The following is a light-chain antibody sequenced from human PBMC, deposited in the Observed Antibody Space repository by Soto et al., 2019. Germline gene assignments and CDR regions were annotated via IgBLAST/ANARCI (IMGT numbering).Light chain of an antibody. J-gene: IGLJ1*01. Sequence: QSALTQPASVSGPPGQSITISCTGTSSDVGGYNYVSWYQQYPGTAPKLMIYEVSNRPSGVSNRFSGSKSGNTASLTISGLQAEDEGDYYCSSYTSSNTYVFGTGTKVTVL. CDR3: SSYTSSNTYV. V-gene: IGLV2-14*01. CDR2: EVS. CDR1: SSDVGGYNY.